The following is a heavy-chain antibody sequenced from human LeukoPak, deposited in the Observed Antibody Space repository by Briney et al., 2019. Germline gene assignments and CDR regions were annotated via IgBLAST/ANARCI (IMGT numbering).Heavy chain of an antibody. CDR2: IIPIFGTA. J-gene: IGHJ6*03. V-gene: IGHV1-69*05. Sequence: GASVKVSCKASGGTFSSYAISWVRQAPGQGLEWMGGIIPIFGTANYAQKFQGRVTITTDESTSTAYMELSSLRSEDTAVYYCASVPAAKSNYYYYYYMDVWGKGTTVTVSS. CDR1: GGTFSSYA. D-gene: IGHD2-2*01. CDR3: ASVPAAKSNYYYYYYMDV.